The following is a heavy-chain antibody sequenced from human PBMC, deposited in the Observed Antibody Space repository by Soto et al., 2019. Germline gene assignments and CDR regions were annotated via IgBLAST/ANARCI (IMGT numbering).Heavy chain of an antibody. J-gene: IGHJ4*02. CDR1: GFTFSSYA. CDR3: AKDYDYVWGSYRRPGGIDY. V-gene: IGHV3-23*01. CDR2: ISGSGGST. D-gene: IGHD3-16*02. Sequence: PGGSLRLSCAASGFTFSSYAMSWVRQAPGKGLEWVSAISGSGGSTYYADSVKGRFTISRDNSKNTLYLQMNSLRAEDTAVYYCAKDYDYVWGSYRRPGGIDYWGQGTLVTVSS.